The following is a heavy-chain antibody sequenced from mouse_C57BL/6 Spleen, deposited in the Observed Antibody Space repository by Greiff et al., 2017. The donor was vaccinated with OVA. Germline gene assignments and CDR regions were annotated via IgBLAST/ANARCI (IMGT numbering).Heavy chain of an antibody. CDR2: ISSGSSTI. V-gene: IGHV5-17*01. Sequence: EVQVVESGGGLVKPGGSLKLSCAASGFTFSDYRMHWVRQAPEKGLEWVAYISSGSSTIYYADTVKGRFTISRDNAKNTLFLQMTSLRSEDTAMYYCARGLAWFAYWGQGTLVTVSA. CDR1: GFTFSDYR. CDR3: ARGLAWFAY. J-gene: IGHJ3*01.